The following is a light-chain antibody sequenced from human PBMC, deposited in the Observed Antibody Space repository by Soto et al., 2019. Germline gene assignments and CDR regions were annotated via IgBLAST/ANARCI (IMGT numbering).Light chain of an antibody. CDR3: QVWNNSRDHVV. Sequence: SYELTQPPSVSVAPGKTARITCGGNNLGSKSVHWCQQKPGQAPVLVIYYDSDRPSGIPERFSGSNSGNTATLTISRVEAGDEADYYCQVWNNSRDHVVFGGGTQLTVL. V-gene: IGLV3-21*04. CDR1: NLGSKS. CDR2: YDS. J-gene: IGLJ7*01.